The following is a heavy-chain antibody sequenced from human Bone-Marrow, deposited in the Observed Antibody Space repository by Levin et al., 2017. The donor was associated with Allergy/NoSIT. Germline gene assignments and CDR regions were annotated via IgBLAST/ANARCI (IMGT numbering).Heavy chain of an antibody. CDR2: ISYDGSNK. D-gene: IGHD3-10*01. V-gene: IGHV3-30-3*01. CDR3: AREHGSGSNPPPTFDY. CDR1: GFTFSSYA. Sequence: GGSLRLSYAASGFTFSSYAMHWVRQAPGKGLEWVAVISYDGSNKYYADSVKGRFTISRDNSKNTLYLQMNSLRAEDTAVYYCAREHGSGSNPPPTFDYWGQGTLVTVSS. J-gene: IGHJ4*02.